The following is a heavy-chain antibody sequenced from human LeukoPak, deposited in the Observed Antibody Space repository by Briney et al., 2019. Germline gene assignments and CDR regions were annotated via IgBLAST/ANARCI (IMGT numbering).Heavy chain of an antibody. Sequence: GRSLRLSCAASGFTFDDYAMHWVRQAPGKGLEWVSGISWNSGSIGYADSVKGRFTISGDNAKNSLNLQMNSLRAEDTAVYYCARRVTIYGMDVWGQGTTVTVSS. J-gene: IGHJ6*02. CDR2: ISWNSGSI. V-gene: IGHV3-9*01. CDR3: ARRVTIYGMDV. CDR1: GFTFDDYA. D-gene: IGHD2-21*02.